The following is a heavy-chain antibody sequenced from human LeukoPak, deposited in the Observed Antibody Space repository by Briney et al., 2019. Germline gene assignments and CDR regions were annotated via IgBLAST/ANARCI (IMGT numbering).Heavy chain of an antibody. CDR2: IYSGGST. D-gene: IGHD3-22*01. Sequence: GGSLRLSCAASGFTVSSNYMSWVRQAPGKGLEWVSVIYSGGSTYYADSVKGRFTISRDNSKNTLYLQMNSLRAEDTAVYYCARDITPMIVGDAFDIWGQGTMVTVSS. CDR3: ARDITPMIVGDAFDI. CDR1: GFTVSSNY. V-gene: IGHV3-66*01. J-gene: IGHJ3*02.